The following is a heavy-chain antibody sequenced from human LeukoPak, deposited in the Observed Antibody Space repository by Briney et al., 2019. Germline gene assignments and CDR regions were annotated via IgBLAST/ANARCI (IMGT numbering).Heavy chain of an antibody. CDR1: GFTFSSYS. Sequence: PGGSLRLSCAASGFTFSSYSMNWVRQAPGKGLEWVSYISSSSSTIYYADSVKGRFTISRDNSKNTLYLQMNSLRAEDTAVYYCARGKRSIAVAGTLDYWGQGTLVTVSS. CDR2: ISSSSSTI. J-gene: IGHJ4*02. CDR3: ARGKRSIAVAGTLDY. D-gene: IGHD6-19*01. V-gene: IGHV3-48*01.